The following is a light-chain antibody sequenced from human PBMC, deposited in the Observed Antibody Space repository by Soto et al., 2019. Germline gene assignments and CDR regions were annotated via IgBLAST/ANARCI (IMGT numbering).Light chain of an antibody. CDR3: QQYNSWT. V-gene: IGKV1-5*03. J-gene: IGKJ1*01. CDR2: KAS. CDR1: QSVSTW. Sequence: DIQMTQSPSTLSASVGDGVTITCRASQSVSTWLAWYQQKPGKAPKLLIYKASNLESGVPSRFTGSGSGTEFTLTISSLQPDDFATYYCQQYNSWTFGQGTKVDI.